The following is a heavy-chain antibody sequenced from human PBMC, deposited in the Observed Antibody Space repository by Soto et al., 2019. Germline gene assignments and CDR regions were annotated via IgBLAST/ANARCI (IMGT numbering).Heavy chain of an antibody. Sequence: QVQLVESGGGVVQPGRSLRLSCAASGFTFSTYGMFWVRQPPGKGLEWVAAIPSDGSNKYYADSVKGRFTISRDNSKNTLFLQMDSLRTEDTAVYYCAKDFHPSKSYALYNWFDPWGQGTLVTVSS. CDR2: IPSDGSNK. V-gene: IGHV3-30*18. J-gene: IGHJ5*02. D-gene: IGHD3-16*01. CDR3: AKDFHPSKSYALYNWFDP. CDR1: GFTFSTYG.